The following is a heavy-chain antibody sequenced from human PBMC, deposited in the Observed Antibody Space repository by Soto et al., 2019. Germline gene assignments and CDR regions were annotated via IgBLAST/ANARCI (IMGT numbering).Heavy chain of an antibody. J-gene: IGHJ4*02. CDR2: INAPSTST. CDR1: GFIFSDYG. V-gene: IGHV3-48*02. D-gene: IGHD1-26*01. CDR3: TRDPEGDSAVDY. Sequence: DVHLVESGGGLVQPGGSLRLSCAASGFIFSDYGLTWVRQAPGKGLEWVSHINAPSTSTLYADSVRGRFTISRDNAKNLVYLPLSTLRDADPAVYYCTRDPEGDSAVDYWCQGNVVTVSS.